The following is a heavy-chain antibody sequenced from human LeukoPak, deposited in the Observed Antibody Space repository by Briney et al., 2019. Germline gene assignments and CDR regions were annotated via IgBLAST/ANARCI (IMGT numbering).Heavy chain of an antibody. CDR3: ARVPLIAVADGYYYYMDV. V-gene: IGHV1-69*05. D-gene: IGHD6-13*01. J-gene: IGHJ6*03. CDR1: GGTFSSYA. CDR2: IIPIFGTA. Sequence: ASVKVSCKASGGTFSSYAISWVRQAPGQGLEWMGRIIPIFGTANYAQKFQGRVTITTDESTSTAYMELSSLRSEDTAVYYCARVPLIAVADGYYYYMDVWGKGTTVTVSS.